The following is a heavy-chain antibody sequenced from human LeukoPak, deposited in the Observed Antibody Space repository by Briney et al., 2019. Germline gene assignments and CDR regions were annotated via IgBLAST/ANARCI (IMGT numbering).Heavy chain of an antibody. CDR1: GYSLTTYY. J-gene: IGHJ4*02. V-gene: IGHV1-18*04. CDR3: ARDKSGGYSYYGY. Sequence: ASVKVSCKASGYSLTTYYMHWVRQAPGQGLEWMGWISAYNGNTNYAQKLQGRVTMTTDTSTSTAYMELRSLRSDDTAVYYCARDKSGGYSYYGYWGQGTLVTVSS. CDR2: ISAYNGNT. D-gene: IGHD5-18*01.